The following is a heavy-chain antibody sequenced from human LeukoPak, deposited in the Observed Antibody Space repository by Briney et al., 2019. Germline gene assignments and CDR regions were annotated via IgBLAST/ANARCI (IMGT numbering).Heavy chain of an antibody. Sequence: ASVKVSCKASGYTLITYGISWVRQAPGQGLEWMGWINAYNGNTNYAQKLQGRVTMTTGTSTSTAYMELRSLTSDDTAVYYCAREYSSGSNIDYWGQGTLVTVSS. CDR3: AREYSSGSNIDY. J-gene: IGHJ4*02. D-gene: IGHD6-19*01. CDR1: GYTLITYG. V-gene: IGHV1-18*01. CDR2: INAYNGNT.